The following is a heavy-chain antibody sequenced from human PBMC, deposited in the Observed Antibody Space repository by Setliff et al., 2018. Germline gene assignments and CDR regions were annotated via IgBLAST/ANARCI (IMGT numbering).Heavy chain of an antibody. CDR1: GFTFSSSW. V-gene: IGHV3-7*03. Sequence: PGGSLRLSCAASGFTFSSSWMIWVRQVPGKGLDWVANMNQDSTNKYHVDSVKGRFTISRDNAKNSLFLQMDSLRVEDTAVYYCARSPAVLGIVYLDPWGQGTLVTVSS. CDR3: ARSPAVLGIVYLDP. D-gene: IGHD2-15*01. CDR2: MNQDSTNK. J-gene: IGHJ5*02.